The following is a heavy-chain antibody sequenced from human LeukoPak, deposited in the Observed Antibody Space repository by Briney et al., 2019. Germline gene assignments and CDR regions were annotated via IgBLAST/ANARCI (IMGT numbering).Heavy chain of an antibody. V-gene: IGHV3-48*01. CDR1: GFTFNNYY. CDR3: ARGLYSSSWMPQGVFDP. J-gene: IGHJ5*02. Sequence: GGSLRLSCAASGFTFNNYYMNWVRQAPGKGLEWVSYISSSSSTIYYADSVKGRFTISRDNSKNTLYLQMNSLRAEDTAVYYCARGLYSSSWMPQGVFDPWGQGTLVTVSS. CDR2: ISSSSSTI. D-gene: IGHD6-13*01.